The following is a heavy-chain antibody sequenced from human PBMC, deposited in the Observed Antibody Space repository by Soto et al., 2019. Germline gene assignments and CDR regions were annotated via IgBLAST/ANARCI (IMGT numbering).Heavy chain of an antibody. CDR2: SYYSGST. CDR3: ATQEVGGSYVYTFDP. D-gene: IGHD1-26*01. V-gene: IGHV4-39*02. Sequence: QLQLQESGPGLVKPSETLSLTCTVSGGSISSSSYYWGWIRQPPGKGLEWIGSSYYSGSTYYNPSLKSRATRSVDTSKNHFSRKLSSVTAADTAVYYCATQEVGGSYVYTFDPWGQGTLGTVSS. CDR1: GGSISSSSYY. J-gene: IGHJ5*02.